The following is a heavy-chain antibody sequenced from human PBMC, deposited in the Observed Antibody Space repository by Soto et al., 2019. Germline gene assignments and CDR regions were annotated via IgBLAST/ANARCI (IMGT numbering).Heavy chain of an antibody. Sequence: VSGPTLVNPPQTFTLPCTFSGFSLSTSGVGVGWIRQPPGKALEWLALIYWNDDKRYSPSLKSRLTVTKDTSKIQVVLTMTNMYPVDTATYYCAHSDGMWFGEFRFDPWGQGTLVTVSS. CDR1: GFSLSTSGVG. CDR3: AHSDGMWFGEFRFDP. D-gene: IGHD3-10*01. J-gene: IGHJ5*02. CDR2: IYWNDDK. V-gene: IGHV2-5*01.